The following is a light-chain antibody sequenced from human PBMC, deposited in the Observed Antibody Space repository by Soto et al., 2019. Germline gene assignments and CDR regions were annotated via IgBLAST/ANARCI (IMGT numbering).Light chain of an antibody. CDR1: SSDVGAYDY. CDR3: SSYTSSSTPLYV. CDR2: DVS. J-gene: IGLJ1*01. Sequence: QSVLTQPASVSGSPGQSIAISCTGTSSDVGAYDYVSWYQQRPGKAPKLMIYDVSNRPSGVSNRFSGSKSGNTASLTISGLQAEDEADYYCSSYTSSSTPLYVFGTGTKVTVL. V-gene: IGLV2-14*01.